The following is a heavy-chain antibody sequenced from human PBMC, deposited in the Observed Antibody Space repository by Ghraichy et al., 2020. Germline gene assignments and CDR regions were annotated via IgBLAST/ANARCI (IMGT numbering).Heavy chain of an antibody. V-gene: IGHV4-59*01. J-gene: IGHJ4*02. D-gene: IGHD3-10*02. CDR3: ARGSPYGRSYFDY. CDR1: GGSISSYY. CDR2: IYSSGST. Sequence: SETLSLTCTVSGGSISSYYWSWIRQPPGKGLEWIGYIYSSGSTNYNPSLKSRVTISEDTSKNQFSLKLSSVTAADTAVYYCARGSPYGRSYFDYWGQGTRVTVSS.